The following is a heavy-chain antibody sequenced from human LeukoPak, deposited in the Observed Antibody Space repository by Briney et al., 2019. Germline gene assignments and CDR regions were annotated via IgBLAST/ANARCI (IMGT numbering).Heavy chain of an antibody. CDR2: INPNSGGT. V-gene: IGHV1-2*02. J-gene: IGHJ4*02. CDR3: ARERAAAGNRFNDY. CDR1: GYTFTGYY. Sequence: ASVKVSCKASGYTFTGYYMHWVRQAPGQGLEWMGWINPNSGGTNYAQKFQGRVTMTRDTSISTAYMELSRLRSDDTAVYYCARERAAAGNRFNDYWGQGTLVTVSS. D-gene: IGHD6-13*01.